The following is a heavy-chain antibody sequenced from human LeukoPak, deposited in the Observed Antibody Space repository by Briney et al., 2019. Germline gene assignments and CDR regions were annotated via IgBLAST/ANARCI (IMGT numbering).Heavy chain of an antibody. D-gene: IGHD5-12*01. J-gene: IGHJ5*02. V-gene: IGHV3-23*01. Sequence: GGSLRLSCAASGFMFSSYSMTWVRQAPGKGLEWVSNIRSNGRDTYYADSVKGRFTISRDNSKNTLYLEMNSLRAEDTAVYYCAKGGYSTWFDPWGQRTLVTVSS. CDR2: IRSNGRDT. CDR1: GFMFSSYS. CDR3: AKGGYSTWFDP.